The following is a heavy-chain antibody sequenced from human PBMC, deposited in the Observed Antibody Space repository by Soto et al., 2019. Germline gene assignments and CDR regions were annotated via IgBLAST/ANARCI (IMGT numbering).Heavy chain of an antibody. J-gene: IGHJ4*02. CDR2: IFSNDET. Sequence: QVTLKESGPVLVKPTETLTLTCTVSGFSLSRAEVGVSWIRQPPGKALEWLAHIFSNDETSYSTSLKSRLSIIKDTSKSQVVLIMTNMDPVDTATYYCARISRYGYDFDYWGQGTLVTVSS. D-gene: IGHD5-12*01. CDR3: ARISRYGYDFDY. CDR1: GFSLSRAEVG. V-gene: IGHV2-26*02.